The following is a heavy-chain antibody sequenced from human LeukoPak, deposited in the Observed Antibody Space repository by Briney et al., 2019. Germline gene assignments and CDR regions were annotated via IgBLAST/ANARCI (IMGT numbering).Heavy chain of an antibody. CDR3: ARALRTSYYAFDM. D-gene: IGHD3-10*01. V-gene: IGHV3-66*01. CDR2: IYSGGDT. Sequence: GGSLRLSCAASGLTVSRYYMSWVRQAPGKGLEGVSVIYSGGDTYRADSVKDRISISRDNSKNTVYLQMDSRRAEETTVYYCARALRTSYYAFDMWGQGTMVTVSS. J-gene: IGHJ3*02. CDR1: GLTVSRYY.